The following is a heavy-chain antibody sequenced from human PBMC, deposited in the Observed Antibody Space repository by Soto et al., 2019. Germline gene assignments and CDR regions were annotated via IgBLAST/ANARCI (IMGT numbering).Heavy chain of an antibody. Sequence: SETLSLTCTVSGGSINSGVYSWSWIRQPPGKGLEWIGYIYHGSTYYNPSLKSRVTISVDRSKNQFSLKLSSVTAADTAVYYCARAGGLGAVAVDYWGQGTLVTVSS. V-gene: IGHV4-30-2*01. J-gene: IGHJ4*02. CDR3: ARAGGLGAVAVDY. CDR2: IYHGST. D-gene: IGHD6-19*01. CDR1: GGSINSGVYS.